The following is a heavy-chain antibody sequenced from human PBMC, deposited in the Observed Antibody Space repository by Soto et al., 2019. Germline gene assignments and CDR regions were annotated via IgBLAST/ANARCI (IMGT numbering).Heavy chain of an antibody. J-gene: IGHJ6*02. CDR3: AIGGERLYYYYGMDV. CDR1: GGSISSGGYY. V-gene: IGHV4-31*03. CDR2: IYYSGST. Sequence: QVQLQESGPGLVKPSQTLSLTCTVSGGSISSGGYYWSWIRQHPGKGLEWIGYIYYSGSTYYNPSLKSRVTISVDPSKNQFSLKLSSVTAADTAVYYCAIGGERLYYYYGMDVWGQGTTVTVSS.